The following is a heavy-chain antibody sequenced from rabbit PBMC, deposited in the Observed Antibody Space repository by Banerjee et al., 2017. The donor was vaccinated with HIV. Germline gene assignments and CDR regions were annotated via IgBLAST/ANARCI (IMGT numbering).Heavy chain of an antibody. V-gene: IGHV1S47*01. Sequence: QQQLEESGGGLVKPEGSLTLSCKASGIDFSRYGISWVRQAPGKGLEWIAYIYPDYGSTDYANWVNGRFTISLDNAQNTVFLQMTSLTAADTATYFCARDQRYAGSTYYRFNLWGPGTLVTVS. CDR3: ARDQRYAGSTYYRFNL. D-gene: IGHD8-1*01. CDR1: GIDFSRYG. J-gene: IGHJ4*01. CDR2: IYPDYGST.